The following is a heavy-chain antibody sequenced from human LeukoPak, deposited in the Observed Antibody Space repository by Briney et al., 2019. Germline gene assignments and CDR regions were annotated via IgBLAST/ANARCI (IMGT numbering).Heavy chain of an antibody. Sequence: SETLSLTCTVSGGSISSSSYYWGWIRQPPGKGLEWIGSIYYSGSTYYNPSLKSRVTISVDTSKNQFSLKLSSVTAADTAVYYCARDFQDCSSTSCYNYYYYMDVWGKGTTVTISS. D-gene: IGHD2-2*02. CDR2: IYYSGST. V-gene: IGHV4-39*07. CDR3: ARDFQDCSSTSCYNYYYYMDV. CDR1: GGSISSSSYY. J-gene: IGHJ6*03.